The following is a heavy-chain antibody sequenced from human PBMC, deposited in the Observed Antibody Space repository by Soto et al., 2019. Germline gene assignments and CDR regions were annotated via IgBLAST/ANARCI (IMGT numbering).Heavy chain of an antibody. V-gene: IGHV3-11*05. Sequence: GGSLRLSCAASGFTFSDYYMNWIRQAPGKGLEWVSYISSSSSYTNYADSVKGRFTISRDNAKNSLYLQMNSLRAEDTAVYYFARERGSACTFYYCGQGTLVPVSS. J-gene: IGHJ4*02. CDR1: GFTFSDYY. CDR2: ISSSSSYT. D-gene: IGHD1-26*01. CDR3: ARERGSACTFYY.